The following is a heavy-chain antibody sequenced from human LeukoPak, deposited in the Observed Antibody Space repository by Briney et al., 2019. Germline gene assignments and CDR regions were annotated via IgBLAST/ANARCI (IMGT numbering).Heavy chain of an antibody. V-gene: IGHV4-59*08. Sequence: SETLSLTCTVSGGSISSYYWSWIRQPPGKGLEWIGYIYYSGSTNYNPSLKSRVTISVDTSKNQFSLKLSSVTAADTAVYYCASSGCSSTSCYPYYFDYWGHGTLVIVSS. CDR3: ASSGCSSTSCYPYYFDY. D-gene: IGHD2-2*01. J-gene: IGHJ4*01. CDR1: GGSISSYY. CDR2: IYYSGST.